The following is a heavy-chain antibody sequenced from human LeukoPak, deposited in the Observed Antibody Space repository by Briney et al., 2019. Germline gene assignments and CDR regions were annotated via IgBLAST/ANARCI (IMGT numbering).Heavy chain of an antibody. D-gene: IGHD1-26*01. J-gene: IGHJ3*02. Sequence: GASVKVSCKASGYTFTIYAMHWVRQAPGQRLEWMGWINAGNGNTKYSQKFQGRVTITRDTSASTAYMELSSLRSEDTAVYYCARDLMIVGATNGIAFDIWGQGTMVTVSS. CDR2: INAGNGNT. V-gene: IGHV1-3*01. CDR3: ARDLMIVGATNGIAFDI. CDR1: GYTFTIYA.